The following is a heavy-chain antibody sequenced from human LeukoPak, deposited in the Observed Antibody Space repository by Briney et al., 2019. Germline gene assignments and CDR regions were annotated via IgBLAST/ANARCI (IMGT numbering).Heavy chain of an antibody. CDR3: ARASGYSGYDWGVYYFDY. CDR1: GYTFTGYY. Sequence: SVKVSCKASGYTFTGYYMHWVRQAPGQGLEWMGGIIPIFGTANYAQKFQGRVTITADKSTSTAYMELSSLRSEDTAVYYCARASGYSGYDWGVYYFDYWGQGTLVTVSS. J-gene: IGHJ4*02. CDR2: IIPIFGTA. V-gene: IGHV1-69*06. D-gene: IGHD5-12*01.